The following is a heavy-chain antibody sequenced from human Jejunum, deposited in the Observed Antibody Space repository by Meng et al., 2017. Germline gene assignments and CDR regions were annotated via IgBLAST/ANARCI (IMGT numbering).Heavy chain of an antibody. V-gene: IGHV4-4*02. Sequence: QVRLQGTGPGSVVPWGTLSFTCAVSGDSISSSYWWRGDRQAPGKGLEWIGEIYHSGTTNYNPSLKSRVTLSVDKSKNQFSLTLSSVTAADTAVYFCARDFEALNGVWGQGTLVTVSS. J-gene: IGHJ1*01. CDR1: GDSISSSYW. CDR2: IYHSGTT. D-gene: IGHD2-8*01. CDR3: ARDFEALNGV.